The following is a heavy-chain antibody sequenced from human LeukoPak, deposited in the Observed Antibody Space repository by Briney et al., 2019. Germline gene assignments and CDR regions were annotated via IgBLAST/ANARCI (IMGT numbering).Heavy chain of an antibody. Sequence: ASVKVSCKASGGTFSSYAISWVRQAPGQGLEWMGGIIPIFGTANYAHKFHGRVTITADESTSTAYVELSSLRSEDTAVYYCARAQEPYCSSTSCPKSWFDPWGQGTLVTVSS. V-gene: IGHV1-69*13. CDR1: GGTFSSYA. J-gene: IGHJ5*02. D-gene: IGHD2-2*01. CDR2: IIPIFGTA. CDR3: ARAQEPYCSSTSCPKSWFDP.